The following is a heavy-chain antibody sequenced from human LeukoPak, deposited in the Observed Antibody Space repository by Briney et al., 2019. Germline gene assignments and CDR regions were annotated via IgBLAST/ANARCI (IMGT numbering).Heavy chain of an antibody. Sequence: PSETLSLTSALSGGSNSSYDWRWSRQPPGKGLEWIGYIYYSGSTNYNPSLKSRITISVDTSENQFSLKLSSVTAADTAVYYCARGPQLQSSPMDYWGQGTLVTVSS. D-gene: IGHD4-11*01. CDR1: GGSNSSYD. J-gene: IGHJ4*02. V-gene: IGHV4-59*01. CDR3: ARGPQLQSSPMDY. CDR2: IYYSGST.